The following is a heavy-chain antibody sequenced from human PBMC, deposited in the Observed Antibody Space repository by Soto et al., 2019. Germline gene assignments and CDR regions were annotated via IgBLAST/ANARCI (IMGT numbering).Heavy chain of an antibody. V-gene: IGHV4-4*07. D-gene: IGHD1-1*01. CDR3: AKESGAPAGTAEY. Sequence: QVQLQESGPGLVKPSETLSLTCTVSGASFSNYYWSWIRRPAGKGLEWIGRISASGNTNYNPSLKRRFTTSIDTSKKQFPLKVTSVTAADPALYYCAKESGAPAGTAEYWGQGSLVTVST. J-gene: IGHJ4*02. CDR1: GASFSNYY. CDR2: ISASGNT.